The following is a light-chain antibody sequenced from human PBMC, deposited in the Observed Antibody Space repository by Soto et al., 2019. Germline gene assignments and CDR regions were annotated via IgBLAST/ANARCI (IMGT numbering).Light chain of an antibody. Sequence: SYELTQPPSVSVSPGQTASITCSGDKLGDKYACWYQQKPGQSPVLVIYQDSKRPSGSPERFSGSNSGNTATLTISGTQAMDEADYYCQACDSSTVVFGGGTKVTVL. CDR2: QDS. V-gene: IGLV3-1*01. J-gene: IGLJ2*01. CDR1: KLGDKY. CDR3: QACDSSTVV.